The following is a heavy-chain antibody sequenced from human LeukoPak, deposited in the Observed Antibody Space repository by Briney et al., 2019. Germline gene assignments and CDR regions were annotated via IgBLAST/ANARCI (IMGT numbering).Heavy chain of an antibody. CDR3: ARDFDGEYRGAFDY. Sequence: AAVKVSCKASGYTFTSYGIRWVRQAPGQGVEWMGIINPSSSNTDYAQKFKGRVTMTRDTSTRKVYMELSSLRSEATAVYYCARDFDGEYRGAFDYWGQGILVTVSS. J-gene: IGHJ4*02. CDR1: GYTFTSYG. V-gene: IGHV1-46*01. D-gene: IGHD4-17*01. CDR2: INPSSSNT.